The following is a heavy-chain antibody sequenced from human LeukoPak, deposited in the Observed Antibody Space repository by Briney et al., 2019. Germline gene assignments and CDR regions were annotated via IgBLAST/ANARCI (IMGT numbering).Heavy chain of an antibody. D-gene: IGHD5-12*01. CDR3: ARDGPYGSGYPEGFDI. V-gene: IGHV1-2*02. J-gene: IGHJ3*02. Sequence: ASVKVSCKASGYTFTGYYMHWVRQAPGQGLEWMGWINPNSGGTNYAQKFQGTVTMTRDTSISTAYMELSRLRSDDTAVYYCARDGPYGSGYPEGFDIWGQGTMVTVSS. CDR2: INPNSGGT. CDR1: GYTFTGYY.